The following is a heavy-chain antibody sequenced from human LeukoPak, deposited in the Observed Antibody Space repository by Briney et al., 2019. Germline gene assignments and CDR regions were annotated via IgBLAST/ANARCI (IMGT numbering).Heavy chain of an antibody. V-gene: IGHV4-38-2*02. CDR1: GYSISSGYY. CDR2: IYHSGST. Sequence: SETLSLTCTVSGYSISSGYYWGWIRQPPGKGLEWIGSIYHSGSTYYNPSLKSRVTISVDTSKNQFSLKLSSVTAADTAVYYCARHYGSGSYYRKGTVLFDYWGQGTLVTVSS. J-gene: IGHJ4*02. D-gene: IGHD3-10*01. CDR3: ARHYGSGSYYRKGTVLFDY.